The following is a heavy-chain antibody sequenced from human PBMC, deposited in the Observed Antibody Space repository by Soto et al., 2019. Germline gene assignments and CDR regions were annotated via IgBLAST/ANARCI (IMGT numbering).Heavy chain of an antibody. D-gene: IGHD3-22*01. J-gene: IGHJ4*02. V-gene: IGHV3-23*01. Sequence: HPGGSLRLSCAASGFTFSNFAMSWVRQAPGKGLEWVSAISGSGTNTYYADSVKGRFTISRDNSKNTLYLQMNSLRAEDTAVYYCAKKYQYSSGYYYYFDYWGPGTLVTVSS. CDR2: ISGSGTNT. CDR3: AKKYQYSSGYYYYFDY. CDR1: GFTFSNFA.